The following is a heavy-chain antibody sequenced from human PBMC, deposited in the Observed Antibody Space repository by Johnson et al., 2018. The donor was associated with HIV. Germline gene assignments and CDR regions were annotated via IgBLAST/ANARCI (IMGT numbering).Heavy chain of an antibody. CDR3: AKDSDKWAISGDDAFDI. CDR1: GFTFSSYG. V-gene: IGHV3-30*18. CDR2: ISYDGSNK. J-gene: IGHJ3*02. D-gene: IGHD1-26*01. Sequence: QVQLVESGGGVVQPGRSLRLSCAASGFTFSSYGMHWVRQATGKGLEWVAVISYDGSNKYYADSVKGRFTISRDNSKNMLYLQMNSLRAEDTAVYYCAKDSDKWAISGDDAFDIWGQGTMVTVSS.